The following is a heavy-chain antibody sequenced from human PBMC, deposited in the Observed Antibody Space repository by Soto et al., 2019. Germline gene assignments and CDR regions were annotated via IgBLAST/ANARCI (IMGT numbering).Heavy chain of an antibody. J-gene: IGHJ6*02. Sequence: ASVKVSCKASGGTFSSYAISWVRQAPGQGLEWMGGIIPIFGTANYAQKFQGRVTITADESTSTAYMELSSLRSEDTAVYYCAREVLGGSGRSYYGMDVWGQGTTVTVSS. V-gene: IGHV1-69*13. CDR3: AREVLGGSGRSYYGMDV. D-gene: IGHD3-10*01. CDR2: IIPIFGTA. CDR1: GGTFSSYA.